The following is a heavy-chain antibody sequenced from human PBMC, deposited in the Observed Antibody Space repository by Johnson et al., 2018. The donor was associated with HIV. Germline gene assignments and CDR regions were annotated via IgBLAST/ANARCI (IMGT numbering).Heavy chain of an antibody. V-gene: IGHV3-33*01. D-gene: IGHD3-22*01. Sequence: QVQLVESGGGVVQPGRSLRLSCAASGFTFSSYGMHWVRQAPGKGLEWVAVIWYDGSNKYYADSVKGRFTISRDNSKNTLYLQMNSLRAEDTAVYYCARNYYDSSDAFDIWGQGTMVTGSS. CDR1: GFTFSSYG. CDR2: IWYDGSNK. J-gene: IGHJ3*02. CDR3: ARNYYDSSDAFDI.